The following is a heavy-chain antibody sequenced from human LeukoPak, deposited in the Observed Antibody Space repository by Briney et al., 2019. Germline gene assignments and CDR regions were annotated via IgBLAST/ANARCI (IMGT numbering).Heavy chain of an antibody. Sequence: GGSLRLSCAASGFTFSSYAMHWVRQAPGKGLEWVAVISYDGSNKYYADSVKGRFTISRDNSKNTLYLQMNSLRAEDTAVYYCAREQRGFLEWLLLTYYYGMDVWGQGTTVTVSS. J-gene: IGHJ6*02. CDR1: GFTFSSYA. CDR2: ISYDGSNK. V-gene: IGHV3-30-3*01. D-gene: IGHD3-3*01. CDR3: AREQRGFLEWLLLTYYYGMDV.